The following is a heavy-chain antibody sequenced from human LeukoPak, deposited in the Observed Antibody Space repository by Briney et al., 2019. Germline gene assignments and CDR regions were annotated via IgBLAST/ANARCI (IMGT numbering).Heavy chain of an antibody. J-gene: IGHJ5*02. CDR3: AKVSEGGVWFDP. D-gene: IGHD3-16*01. V-gene: IGHV1-2*02. CDR1: GYTFTGYY. CDR2: INPDSGDT. Sequence: ASVKVSCKASGYTFTGYYLHWVRQAPGQGLEWMGWINPDSGDTKYAQKFQDRAILTRDTSISTAYMDLNRLRSDDTAIYYCAKVSEGGVWFDPWGQGTLVTVSS.